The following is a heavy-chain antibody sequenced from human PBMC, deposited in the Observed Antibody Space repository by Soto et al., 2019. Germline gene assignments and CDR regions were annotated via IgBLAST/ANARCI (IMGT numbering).Heavy chain of an antibody. D-gene: IGHD2-2*01. CDR2: ISSSSSTI. J-gene: IGHJ6*02. V-gene: IGHV3-48*02. CDR1: GFTFSSYS. CDR3: ARDFGDMVVVPAADSEGYYYYYGMDV. Sequence: EVQLVESGGGLVQPGGSLRLSCAASGFTFSSYSMNWVRQAPGKGLEWVSYISSSSSTIYYADSVKGRFTISRDNAKNSLYLQMNSLRDEETAVYYCARDFGDMVVVPAADSEGYYYYYGMDVWGQGTTVTVSS.